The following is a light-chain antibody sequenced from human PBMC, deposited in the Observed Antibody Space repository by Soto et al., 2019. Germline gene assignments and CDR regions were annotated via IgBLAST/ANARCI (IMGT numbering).Light chain of an antibody. J-gene: IGKJ2*01. CDR2: WAS. CDR1: QSVLYSSNNKNY. Sequence: DIVMTQSPDSLVVSLGERATINCKSSQSVLYSSNNKNYLAWYQQKPGQPPKLLIYWASTRESGVPDRFSGSGSGTDFTLTISSLQAEDVAVYYCQQYYSTPPYTFGQGTKLEIK. V-gene: IGKV4-1*01. CDR3: QQYYSTPPYT.